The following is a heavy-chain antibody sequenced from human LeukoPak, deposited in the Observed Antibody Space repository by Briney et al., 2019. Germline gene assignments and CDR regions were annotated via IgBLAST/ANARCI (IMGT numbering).Heavy chain of an antibody. D-gene: IGHD2-2*02. J-gene: IGHJ4*02. CDR3: AKRGQYTNTAADY. Sequence: GGSLRLSCAASGFTFISCAMSWVRQAPGKGLEWVSGISGSGGNTYYADSVKGRFTISRDNSKNTLYLQMNSLRAEDTAVYYCAKRGQYTNTAADYWGQGTLVTVSS. CDR2: ISGSGGNT. CDR1: GFTFISCA. V-gene: IGHV3-23*01.